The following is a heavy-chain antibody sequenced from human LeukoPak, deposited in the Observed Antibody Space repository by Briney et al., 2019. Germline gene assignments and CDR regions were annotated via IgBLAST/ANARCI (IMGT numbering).Heavy chain of an antibody. CDR1: GLTVSSNH. CDR2: IYTGGIT. V-gene: IGHV3-53*01. J-gene: IGHJ4*01. CDR3: ARDHAPAGGGLDY. Sequence: GGSLTLSCAASGLTVSSNHMGWGSQPPGKGLEWVSVIYTGGITYYADTVQGRFTISRDNSKNTLYLQMNSLRVEDTALYYCARDHAPAGGGLDYWGHGAQVTVSS. D-gene: IGHD6-13*01.